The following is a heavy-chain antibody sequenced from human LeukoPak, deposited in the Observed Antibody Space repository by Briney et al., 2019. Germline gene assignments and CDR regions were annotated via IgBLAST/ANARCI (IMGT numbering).Heavy chain of an antibody. V-gene: IGHV3-23*01. Sequence: GGSLRLSCAAPGFTFSSYAMSWVRQAPGKGLEWVSAISGSGGSTYYADSVKGRFTISRDNSKNTLYLQMNSLRAEDTAVYYCAKDLRLRGVESWGQGTLVTVSS. D-gene: IGHD3-10*01. CDR1: GFTFSSYA. J-gene: IGHJ4*02. CDR2: ISGSGGST. CDR3: AKDLRLRGVES.